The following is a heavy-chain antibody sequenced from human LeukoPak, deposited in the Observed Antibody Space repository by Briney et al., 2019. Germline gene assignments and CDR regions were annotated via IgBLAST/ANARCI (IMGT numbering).Heavy chain of an antibody. D-gene: IGHD5-18*01. CDR3: ANPYGYVNY. CDR2: ISGSGGST. Sequence: GGSLRLSCAASGFTFSSYWMHWVRQAPGKGLEWVSAISGSGGSTYYADSVKGRFTISRDNSKNTLYLQMNSLRAEDTAVYYCANPYGYVNYWGQGTLVTVSS. CDR1: GFTFSSYW. V-gene: IGHV3-23*01. J-gene: IGHJ4*02.